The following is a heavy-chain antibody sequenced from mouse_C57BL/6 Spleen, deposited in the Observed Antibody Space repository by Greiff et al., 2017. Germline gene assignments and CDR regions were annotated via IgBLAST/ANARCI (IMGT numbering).Heavy chain of an antibody. D-gene: IGHD2-5*01. CDR2: IYPGSGST. V-gene: IGHV1-55*01. J-gene: IGHJ3*01. CDR1: GYTFTSYW. CDR3: AREAYNSNVPFAY. Sequence: QVQLQQPGAELVKPGASVKMSCKASGYTFTSYWITWVKQRPGQGLEWIGDIYPGSGSTNYNEKFKSKATLTVDTSSSTAYMQLRSLTSEDSAVYYCAREAYNSNVPFAYWGQGTLVTVAA.